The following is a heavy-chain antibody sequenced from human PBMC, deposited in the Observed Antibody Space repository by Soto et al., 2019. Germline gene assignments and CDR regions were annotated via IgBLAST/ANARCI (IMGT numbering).Heavy chain of an antibody. D-gene: IGHD5-12*01. CDR1: GGSFSGYY. J-gene: IGHJ6*02. Sequence: SETLSLTCAVYGGSFSGYYCSWIRQPPWKGLEWIGEINHSGITNYNPSLKSRVTISVDTSKNQLSLKLSSVTSADTAVYYCARGVATIIFHYYSYGMDVWGQGITVTVSS. CDR2: INHSGIT. CDR3: ARGVATIIFHYYSYGMDV. V-gene: IGHV4-34*01.